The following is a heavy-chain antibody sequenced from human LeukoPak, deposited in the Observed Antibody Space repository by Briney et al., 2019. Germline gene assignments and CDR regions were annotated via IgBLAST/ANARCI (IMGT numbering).Heavy chain of an antibody. CDR2: IYYRGST. J-gene: IGHJ5*01. CDR1: SGSISTVGYY. D-gene: IGHD5-24*01. Sequence: SETLSRTCTVSSGSISTVGYYWRWIRQHPGKGVGWIGYIYYRGSTYYNPSLQSRITISVATSKNQVSLQLSSVTAADTAVYCCSRVPVGDGYLTDSWGPGTLVTVSS. V-gene: IGHV4-31*03. CDR3: SRVPVGDGYLTDS.